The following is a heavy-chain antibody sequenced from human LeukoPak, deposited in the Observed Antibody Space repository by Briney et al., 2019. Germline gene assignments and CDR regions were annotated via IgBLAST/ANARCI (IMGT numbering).Heavy chain of an antibody. CDR2: IYHSGST. V-gene: IGHV4-30-2*01. D-gene: IGHD3-22*01. CDR1: GGSISSGGYS. J-gene: IGHJ2*01. CDR3: ARVVVITTDWYFDL. Sequence: SQTLSLTCAVSGGSISSGGYSWSWIRQPPGKGLEWIGYIYHSGSTYYNPSLKSRVTISVDRSKNQSSLKLSSVTAADTAVYYCARVVVITTDWYFDLWGRGTLVTVSS.